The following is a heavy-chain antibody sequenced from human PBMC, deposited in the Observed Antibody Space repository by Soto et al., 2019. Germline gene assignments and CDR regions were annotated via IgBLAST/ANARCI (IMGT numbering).Heavy chain of an antibody. J-gene: IGHJ4*02. CDR2: IDPSDSYT. CDR3: ARLAMWSRYSSGGFDY. Sequence: GESLKISCKGSGYSFTSYWISWVRQTPGKGLEWMGRIDPSDSYTNYSPSFQGHVTISADKSISTAYLQWSSLKASDTAMYYCARLAMWSRYSSGGFDYWGQGTLVTVSS. D-gene: IGHD6-19*01. CDR1: GYSFTSYW. V-gene: IGHV5-10-1*01.